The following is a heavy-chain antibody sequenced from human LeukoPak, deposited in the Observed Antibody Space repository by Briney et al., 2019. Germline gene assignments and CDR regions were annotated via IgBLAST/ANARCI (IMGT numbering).Heavy chain of an antibody. CDR1: GFPFCKYL. Sequence: GGALRLSCAAPGFPFCKYLMGWGRQAPGEGAGWVANINLDGSQKYYVDSVKGRFTISRDNAENSLYLQMNSLRAEDTALYYCARKRPNYFDYWGQGTLVTVSS. V-gene: IGHV3-7*01. CDR2: INLDGSQK. CDR3: ARKRPNYFDY. J-gene: IGHJ4*02.